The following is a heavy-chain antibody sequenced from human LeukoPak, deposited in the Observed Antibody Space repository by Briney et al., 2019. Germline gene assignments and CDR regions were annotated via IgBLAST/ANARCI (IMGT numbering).Heavy chain of an antibody. CDR1: GYTFTGYY. CDR3: ARFEGYFDWLYRSAFDY. V-gene: IGHV1-2*02. J-gene: IGHJ4*02. D-gene: IGHD3-9*01. Sequence: ASVKVSCKASGYTFTGYYMHWVRQAPGQGLEWMGWINPNSGGTNYAQKFQGRVTMARDTSISTAYVELSRLRSDDTAVYYCARFEGYFDWLYRSAFDYWGQGTLVTVSS. CDR2: INPNSGGT.